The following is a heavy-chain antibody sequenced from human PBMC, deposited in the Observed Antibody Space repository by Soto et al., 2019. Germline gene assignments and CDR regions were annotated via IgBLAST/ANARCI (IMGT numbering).Heavy chain of an antibody. CDR3: ARDKDYYDSSGYYSKYYYYGMDV. CDR1: GFTFSTYS. Sequence: GGSLRLSCAASGFTFSTYSMTWVRQAPGKGLEWVSTISGSGGSTYYIDSVKGRFTISRDNSKNTLYLQMNSLRAEDTAVYYCARDKDYYDSSGYYSKYYYYGMDVWGQGTTVTVSS. CDR2: ISGSGGST. J-gene: IGHJ6*02. D-gene: IGHD3-22*01. V-gene: IGHV3-23*01.